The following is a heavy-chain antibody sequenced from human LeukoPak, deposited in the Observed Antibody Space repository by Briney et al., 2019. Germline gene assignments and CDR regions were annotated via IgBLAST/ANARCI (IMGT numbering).Heavy chain of an antibody. CDR3: ASGYSGGWGFDY. CDR1: GVTLSNYW. J-gene: IGHJ4*02. Sequence: GGSLRLSCAASGVTLSNYWLHWVRQASGKGLVWVARISDDGSSTSYADSVKGRFTISRDNAKNTLYLQMSSLRVGDTGVYYCASGYSGGWGFDYWGQGTLVTVSS. D-gene: IGHD6-19*01. CDR2: ISDDGSST. V-gene: IGHV3-74*01.